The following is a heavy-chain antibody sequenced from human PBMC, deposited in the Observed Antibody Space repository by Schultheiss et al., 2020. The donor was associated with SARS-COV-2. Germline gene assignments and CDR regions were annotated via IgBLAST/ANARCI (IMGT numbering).Heavy chain of an antibody. CDR2: IYTSGST. V-gene: IGHV4-4*07. CDR1: GGSISSYY. J-gene: IGHJ4*02. Sequence: SQTLSLTCTVSGGSISSYYWSWIRQPPGKGLEWIGRIYTSGSTNYNPSLKSRVTMSVDTSKNQFSLKLSSVTAADTAVYYCARQGLAAAGTDYWGQGTLVTVSS. D-gene: IGHD6-13*01. CDR3: ARQGLAAAGTDY.